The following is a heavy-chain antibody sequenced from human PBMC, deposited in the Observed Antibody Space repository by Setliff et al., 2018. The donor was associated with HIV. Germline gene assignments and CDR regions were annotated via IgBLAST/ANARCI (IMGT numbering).Heavy chain of an antibody. CDR3: ARDLDTGRFLEWLLYGAFDI. CDR1: GFIFNDYW. J-gene: IGHJ3*02. V-gene: IGHV3-7*01. D-gene: IGHD3-3*01. CDR2: IKKDGSEK. Sequence: GGSLRLSCAASGFIFNDYWMSWVRQAPGKGLEWVANIKKDGSEKYYVDSVKGRFTISRDNVKNSLYLQMSSLRDEDTAVYYCARDLDTGRFLEWLLYGAFDIWGQGTMVTVSS.